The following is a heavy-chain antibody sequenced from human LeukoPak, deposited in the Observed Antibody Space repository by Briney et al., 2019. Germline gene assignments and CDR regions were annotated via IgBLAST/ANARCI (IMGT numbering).Heavy chain of an antibody. CDR1: GGSISSSNW. CDR3: ARQQWLAGYFDY. D-gene: IGHD6-19*01. J-gene: IGHJ4*02. CDR2: IYHSGST. V-gene: IGHV4-4*02. Sequence: SETLSLTCAVSGGSISSSNWWSWVRQPPGKGLEWIGEIYHSGSTNYNPSLKSRVTISVDKSKNQFSLRLSSVTAADTAVYYCARQQWLAGYFDYWGQGTLVTVSS.